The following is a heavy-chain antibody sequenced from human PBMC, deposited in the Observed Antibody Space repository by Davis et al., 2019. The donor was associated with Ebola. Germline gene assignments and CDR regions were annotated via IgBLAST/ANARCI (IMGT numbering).Heavy chain of an antibody. CDR3: ARDRNYQPTDP. D-gene: IGHD1-7*01. CDR2: INGDGSST. CDR1: GFTFSPYW. V-gene: IGHV3-74*01. Sequence: GESLKISCVASGFTFSPYWMHWIRLAPGKGLVWVSRINGDGSSTSYADPVKGRFTISRDNARNIVYLQMNGLRVEDTGVYYCARDRNYQPTDPWGQGTLVTVTS. J-gene: IGHJ5*02.